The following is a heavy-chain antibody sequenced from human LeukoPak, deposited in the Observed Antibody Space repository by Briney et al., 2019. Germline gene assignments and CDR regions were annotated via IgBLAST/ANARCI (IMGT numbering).Heavy chain of an antibody. CDR2: ISAYNGNT. D-gene: IGHD3-3*01. CDR1: GYTFTSYG. J-gene: IGHJ4*02. Sequence: ASVKVSCKAPGYTFTSYGISWVRQAPGQGLEWMGWISAYNGNTNYAQKLQGRVTMTTDTSTSTAYMELRSLRPDDTAVYYCARGGPEYDFWSGYYSDWGQGTLVTVSS. V-gene: IGHV1-18*01. CDR3: ARGGPEYDFWSGYYSD.